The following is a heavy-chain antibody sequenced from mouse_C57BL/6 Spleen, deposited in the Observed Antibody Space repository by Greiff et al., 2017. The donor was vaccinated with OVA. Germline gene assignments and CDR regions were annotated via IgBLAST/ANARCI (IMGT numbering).Heavy chain of an antibody. Sequence: QVQLQQSGAELVRPGTSVKMSCKASGYTFTNYWIGWAKQRPGHGLEWIGDIYPGGGYTNYNEKFKGKATLTADKSSSTAYMQFSSLTSEDSAIYYCAKGGDYYGSSYGAFDYWGQGTTLTVSS. CDR2: IYPGGGYT. V-gene: IGHV1-63*01. CDR1: GYTFTNYW. D-gene: IGHD1-1*01. CDR3: AKGGDYYGSSYGAFDY. J-gene: IGHJ2*01.